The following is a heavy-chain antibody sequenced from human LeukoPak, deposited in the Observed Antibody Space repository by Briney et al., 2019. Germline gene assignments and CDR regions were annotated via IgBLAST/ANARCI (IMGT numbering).Heavy chain of an antibody. D-gene: IGHD1-26*01. CDR1: GYTFTSYG. CDR3: ALSGSYAPFDY. CDR2: ISAYNGNT. J-gene: IGHJ4*02. Sequence: ASVKVSCKASGYTFTSYGISWVRQAPGQGLEWMGWISAYNGNTNYAQKLQGRVTTTTDTSTSTAYMELRSLRSDDTAVYYRALSGSYAPFDYWGQGTLVTVSS. V-gene: IGHV1-18*01.